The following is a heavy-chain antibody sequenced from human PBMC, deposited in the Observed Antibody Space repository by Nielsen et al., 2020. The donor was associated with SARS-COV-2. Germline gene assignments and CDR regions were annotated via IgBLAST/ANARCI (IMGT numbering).Heavy chain of an antibody. CDR1: GYTFTSYG. CDR2: ISAYNGNT. V-gene: IGHV1-18*01. J-gene: IGHJ5*02. Sequence: ASVKASCKASGYTFTSYGISWVRQAPGQGLEWMGWISAYNGNTNYAQKLQGRVTMTTDTSTSTAYMELRSLRSDDTAVYYCTRSYDFSNWFDPWGQGTLVTVSS. D-gene: IGHD3-3*01. CDR3: TRSYDFSNWFDP.